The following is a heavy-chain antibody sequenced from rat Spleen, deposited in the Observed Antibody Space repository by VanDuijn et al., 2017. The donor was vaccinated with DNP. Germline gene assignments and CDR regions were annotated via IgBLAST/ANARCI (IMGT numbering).Heavy chain of an antibody. CDR3: AKEGFEVTFAY. CDR2: INTDGGRT. J-gene: IGHJ3*01. CDR1: GFTFRSYW. V-gene: IGHV5-58*01. Sequence: EVQLVETGGGLVQPGRSLKLSCVASGFTFRSYWMYWIRQAPGKGLEWIASINTDGGRTYYPDSVKGRFTISRNNAENTVYLQMNSLRSEDTATYYCAKEGFEVTFAYWGQGTLVTVSS. D-gene: IGHD4-3*01.